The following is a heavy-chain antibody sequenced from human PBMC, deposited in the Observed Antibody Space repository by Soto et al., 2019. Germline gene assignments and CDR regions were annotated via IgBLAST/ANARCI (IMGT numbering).Heavy chain of an antibody. Sequence: SETLSLTCAVYGGSFSGYYWSWIRQPPGKGLEWIGEINHSGSTNYNPSLKSRVTISVDTSKNQFSLKLSSVTAADTAVYYCARHPHYRNYYYYMDVWGKGTTVTVSS. V-gene: IGHV4-34*01. CDR1: GGSFSGYY. CDR2: INHSGST. D-gene: IGHD4-4*01. CDR3: ARHPHYRNYYYYMDV. J-gene: IGHJ6*03.